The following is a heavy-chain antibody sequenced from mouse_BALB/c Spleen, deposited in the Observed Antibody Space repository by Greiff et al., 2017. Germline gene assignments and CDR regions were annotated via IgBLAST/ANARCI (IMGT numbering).Heavy chain of an antibody. V-gene: IGHV1-9*01. CDR2: ILPGSGST. J-gene: IGHJ4*01. CDR3: ARPYGNGANAMDY. D-gene: IGHD2-1*01. Sequence: VQLQQSGAELMKPGASVKISCKATGYTFSSYWIEWVKQRPGHGLEWIGEILPGSGSTNYNEKFKGKATFTADTSSNTAYMQLSSLTSEDSAVYYCARPYGNGANAMDYWGQGTSVTVSS. CDR1: GYTFSSYW.